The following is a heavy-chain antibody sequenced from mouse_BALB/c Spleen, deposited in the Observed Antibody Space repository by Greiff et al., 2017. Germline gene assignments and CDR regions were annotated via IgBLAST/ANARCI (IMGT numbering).Heavy chain of an antibody. J-gene: IGHJ4*01. CDR3: ARRAMDY. V-gene: IGHV1-31*01. Sequence: VQLQQPGAELVRPGASVKISCKASGYSFTGYYMHWVKQSHVKSLEWIGRINPYNGATSYNQNFKDKASLTVDKSSSTAYMELHSLTSEDSAVYYCARRAMDYWGQGTSVTVSS. CDR2: INPYNGAT. CDR1: GYSFTGYY.